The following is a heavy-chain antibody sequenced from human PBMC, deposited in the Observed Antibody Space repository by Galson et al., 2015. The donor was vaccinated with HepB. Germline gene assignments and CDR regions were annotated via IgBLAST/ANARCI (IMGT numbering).Heavy chain of an antibody. CDR1: GYTFTSYA. CDR2: INAGNGNT. D-gene: IGHD3-22*01. V-gene: IGHV1-3*01. Sequence: SVKVSCKASGYTFTSYAMHWVRQAPGQRLEWMGWINAGNGNTKYSQKFQGRVTITRDTSASTAYMELSSLRSEDTAVYYCARDFSGEYYYDSSGYYYDYWGQGTLVTVSS. CDR3: ARDFSGEYYYDSSGYYYDY. J-gene: IGHJ4*02.